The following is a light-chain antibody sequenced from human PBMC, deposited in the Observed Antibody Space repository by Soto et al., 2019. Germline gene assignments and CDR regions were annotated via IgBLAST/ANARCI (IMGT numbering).Light chain of an antibody. CDR2: GAS. J-gene: IGKJ1*01. Sequence: EIMLTQSPGTLSLCPGERATLSCRASQSVSSSYLAWYQQKPGQAPRLLIYGASSRATGIPDRFSGSGSGTDFTLTISKLEPEDFAVYYCQHYGTSPRTFGQGTRVEIK. V-gene: IGKV3-20*01. CDR1: QSVSSSY. CDR3: QHYGTSPRT.